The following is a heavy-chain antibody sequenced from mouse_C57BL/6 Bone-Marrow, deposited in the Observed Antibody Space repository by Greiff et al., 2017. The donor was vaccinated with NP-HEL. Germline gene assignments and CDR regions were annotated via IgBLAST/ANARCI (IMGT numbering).Heavy chain of an antibody. D-gene: IGHD1-1*01. CDR2: IYPGSGNT. Sequence: QVQLQQSGAELVRPGASVKLSCKASGYTFTDYYINWVKQRPGQGLEWIARIYPGSGNTYYNEKFKGKATLTAEKSSSTAYMQLSSLTSEDSAVYFCARRRSYVPFDYWGQGTTLTVSS. CDR1: GYTFTDYY. CDR3: ARRRSYVPFDY. J-gene: IGHJ2*01. V-gene: IGHV1-76*01.